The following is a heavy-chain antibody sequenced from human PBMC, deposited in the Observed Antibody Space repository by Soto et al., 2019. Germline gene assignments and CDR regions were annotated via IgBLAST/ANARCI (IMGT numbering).Heavy chain of an antibody. CDR1: GGSISSGGYS. V-gene: IGHV4-30-2*01. CDR2: IYHSGST. Sequence: PSETLSLTCSVSGGSISSGGYSWSWIRQPPGKGLEWIGYIYHSGSTYYNPSLKSRVTILVDRSKNQFSLKLSSVTAADTAVYYCARGEAMALGYWGQGTLVTISS. D-gene: IGHD2-8*01. J-gene: IGHJ4*02. CDR3: ARGEAMALGY.